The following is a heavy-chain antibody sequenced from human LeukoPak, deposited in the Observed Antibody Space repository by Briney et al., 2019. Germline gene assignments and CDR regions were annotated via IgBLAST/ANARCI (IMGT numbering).Heavy chain of an antibody. D-gene: IGHD6-13*01. CDR1: GFTFSSNW. J-gene: IGHJ4*02. V-gene: IGHV3-7*01. CDR3: ARQQHLTD. CDR2: INQDGSDK. Sequence: QPGGSLRLSCAASGFTFSSNWMSWVRQAPGKGLEWVANINQDGSDKYYVDSVKGRFTISRVNAKNSLYLEMNSLRAEDTAVYYCARQQHLTDWGQGTLVTVSS.